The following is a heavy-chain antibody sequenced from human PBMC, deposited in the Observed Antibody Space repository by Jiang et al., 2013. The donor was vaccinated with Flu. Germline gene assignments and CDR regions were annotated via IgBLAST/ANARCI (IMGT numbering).Heavy chain of an antibody. Sequence: GPGLVKPSETLSLTCTVSGGSIRSRNYFWGRIRQPPGKGLQWIGSLFYSEPTYYNPSLESRVTISVDTSKSQFSLKLSSVTAADTAVYYCARQASYSNYVTTTYYYYYMDVWAKGPRSPCP. J-gene: IGHJ6*03. V-gene: IGHV4-39*01. CDR1: GGSIRSRNYF. CDR2: LFYSEPT. D-gene: IGHD4-11*01. CDR3: ARQASYSNYVTTTYYYYYMDV.